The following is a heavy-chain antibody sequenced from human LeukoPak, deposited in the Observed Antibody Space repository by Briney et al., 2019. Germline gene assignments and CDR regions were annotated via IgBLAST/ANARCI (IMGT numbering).Heavy chain of an antibody. V-gene: IGHV1-46*01. Sequence: ASVKVSCKASGYTFTSYYMHWVRQAPGQGLEWMGIINPSGGSTSYAQKFQGRVTMTRDMSTSTVCMELSSLRSEDTAVYYCARKSVAATPRDIVYQYSYMDVWGKGTTVTVSS. CDR1: GYTFTSYY. CDR2: INPSGGST. D-gene: IGHD2-15*01. J-gene: IGHJ6*03. CDR3: ARKSVAATPRDIVYQYSYMDV.